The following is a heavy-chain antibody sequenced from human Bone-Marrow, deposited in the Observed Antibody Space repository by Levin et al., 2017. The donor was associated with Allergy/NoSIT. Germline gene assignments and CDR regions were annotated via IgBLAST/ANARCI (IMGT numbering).Heavy chain of an antibody. J-gene: IGHJ5*02. V-gene: IGHV4-4*02. Sequence: SETLSLTCAVSGDSITSSNWWNWVRQSPGKGLEWIGERHPSGDTNYNPSLKSRVTVSIDKSKNQASLEVKSVTAADMAVYYCARAKAGCSGGSCYLDPWGQGTLVTVSS. CDR2: RHPSGDT. D-gene: IGHD2-15*01. CDR1: GDSITSSNW. CDR3: ARAKAGCSGGSCYLDP.